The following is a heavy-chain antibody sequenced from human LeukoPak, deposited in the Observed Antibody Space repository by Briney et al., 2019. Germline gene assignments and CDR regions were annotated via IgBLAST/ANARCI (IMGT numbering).Heavy chain of an antibody. Sequence: PGGSLRLSCAASGFTFSYYSMNWVRQAPGKGLEWVSYISSSGSTVYYADSVKGRFTISRDNAKNSLYLEMNSLRAEDTAVYHCVRDYKSSDTPNFDYWGQGTLVTVSS. J-gene: IGHJ4*02. CDR3: VRDYKSSDTPNFDY. V-gene: IGHV3-48*01. CDR2: ISSSGSTV. CDR1: GFTFSYYS. D-gene: IGHD1-1*01.